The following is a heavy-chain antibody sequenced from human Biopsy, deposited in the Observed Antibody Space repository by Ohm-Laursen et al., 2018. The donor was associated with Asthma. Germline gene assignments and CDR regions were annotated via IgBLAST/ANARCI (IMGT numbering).Heavy chain of an antibody. CDR1: GGTFNTYV. V-gene: IGHV1-69*13. CDR3: ARKAGSCISRTCYSLDF. J-gene: IGHJ4*02. Sequence: SVKVSCKSLGGTFNTYVIGWVRQAPGQGLEWMGGINSVFGTTTYPQRFQDRVTITADDSTSAVYMELSSLRSEDTAVYYCARKAGSCISRTCYSLDFWGQGTLVTVSS. D-gene: IGHD2-2*01. CDR2: INSVFGTT.